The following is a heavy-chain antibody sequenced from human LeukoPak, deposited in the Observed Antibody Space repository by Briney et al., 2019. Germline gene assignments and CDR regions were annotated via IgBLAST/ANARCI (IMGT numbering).Heavy chain of an antibody. CDR2: IYSGGST. Sequence: PGGSLRLSCAASGFTLSSNYMSWVRQAPGKGLEWVSVIYSGGSTYYADSVKGRFTISRDNSKNTLYLQMNSLRAEDTAVYYCASHSKSVVVVPAEGPDAFDIWGQGTMVTVSS. D-gene: IGHD2-2*01. J-gene: IGHJ3*02. V-gene: IGHV3-66*02. CDR1: GFTLSSNY. CDR3: ASHSKSVVVVPAEGPDAFDI.